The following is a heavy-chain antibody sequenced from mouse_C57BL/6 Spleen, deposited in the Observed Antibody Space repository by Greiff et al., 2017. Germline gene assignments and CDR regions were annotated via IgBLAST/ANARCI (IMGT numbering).Heavy chain of an antibody. D-gene: IGHD2-4*01. V-gene: IGHV1-54*01. J-gene: IGHJ3*01. CDR1: GYAFTNYL. CDR3: ARQIYYDSSAWFAD. CDR2: INPGSGGT. Sequence: VQLQESGAELVRPGTSVKVSCKASGYAFTNYLIEWVKQRPGRGLEWIGVINPGSGGTNYNEKFKGKATLTADKSSSTAYMQLSSLTSEDSAVYFCARQIYYDSSAWFADWGQGTLVTVSA.